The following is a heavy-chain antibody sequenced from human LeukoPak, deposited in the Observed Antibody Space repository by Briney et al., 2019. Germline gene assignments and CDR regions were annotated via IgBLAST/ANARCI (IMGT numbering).Heavy chain of an antibody. CDR2: ISSSSSYI. V-gene: IGHV3-21*01. CDR1: GFTFSSYS. CDR3: AREDPRTSIVVVPAAIGLIDY. Sequence: GGSLRLSCAASGFTFSSYSMNWVRQAPGKGLEWVSSISSSSSYIYYADSVKGRFTISRDNAKNSLYLQMNSLRAEDTAVYCCAREDPRTSIVVVPAAIGLIDYWGQGTLVTVSS. D-gene: IGHD2-2*01. J-gene: IGHJ4*02.